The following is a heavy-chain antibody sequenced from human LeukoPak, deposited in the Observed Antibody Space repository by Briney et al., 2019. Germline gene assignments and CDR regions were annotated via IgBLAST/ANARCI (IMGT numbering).Heavy chain of an antibody. CDR2: IYYSGST. J-gene: IGHJ3*02. D-gene: IGHD1-26*01. CDR1: GGSISSSSYY. V-gene: IGHV4-39*07. Sequence: PSETLSLTCTVSGGSISSSSYYWGWIRQPPGKGLEWIGTIYYSGSTYYNPSLMSRVTISVDTSKNQLSLKLISVTAADTAVYYCARDGGSYWKGTDAFDIWGQGTMVTVSS. CDR3: ARDGGSYWKGTDAFDI.